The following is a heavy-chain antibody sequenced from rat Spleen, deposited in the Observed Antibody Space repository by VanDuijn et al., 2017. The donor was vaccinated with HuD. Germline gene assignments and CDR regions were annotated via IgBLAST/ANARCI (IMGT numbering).Heavy chain of an antibody. CDR3: TRAQYYYDGTYYYFWYFDF. V-gene: IGHV5-19*01. CDR1: GFTFSNYG. Sequence: EVQLVESGGGLVQPGRSLKLSCAASGFTFSNYGMHWIRQAPTKGLEWVASISPSGGSTYYRDSVKGRFTISRDNAKSTLYLQMNSLRSEDTATYYCTRAQYYYDGTYYYFWYFDFWGPGTMVTVSS. J-gene: IGHJ1*01. D-gene: IGHD1-12*02. CDR2: ISPSGGST.